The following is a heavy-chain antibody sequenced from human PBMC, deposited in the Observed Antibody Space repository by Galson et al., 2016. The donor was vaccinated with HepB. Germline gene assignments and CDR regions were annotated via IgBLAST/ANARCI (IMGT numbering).Heavy chain of an antibody. J-gene: IGHJ4*02. CDR2: ISWNSGSI. Sequence: SLRLSCAASGFTFDDYAMHWVRQAPGKGLEWVSRISWNSGSIGYADSVKGRFTISRDNAKNSLYLQMNSLRPEDTALYYCAKDIGGGSGSEFDYWGQGTLVTVSS. D-gene: IGHD6-19*01. CDR3: AKDIGGGSGSEFDY. CDR1: GFTFDDYA. V-gene: IGHV3-9*01.